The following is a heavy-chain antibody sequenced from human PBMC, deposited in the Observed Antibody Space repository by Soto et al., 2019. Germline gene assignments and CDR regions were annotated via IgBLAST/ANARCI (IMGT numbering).Heavy chain of an antibody. Sequence: QVQLQESGPGLVKPSGTLSLTCAVSNDSISSDYWWSWVRQAPGKGLEWIGELYHSGSTNYNPSLKSRVTMSVDKSKGRFYLNLTSVTAADTAVYYCASRRDISCTTSRCLYYYYMDVWGKGATVTVSS. D-gene: IGHD2-2*01. CDR2: LYHSGST. V-gene: IGHV4-4*02. CDR3: ASRRDISCTTSRCLYYYYMDV. CDR1: NDSISSDYW. J-gene: IGHJ6*03.